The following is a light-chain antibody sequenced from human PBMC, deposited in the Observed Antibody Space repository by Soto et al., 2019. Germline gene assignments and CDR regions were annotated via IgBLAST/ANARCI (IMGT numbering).Light chain of an antibody. CDR3: QQAHGFLFT. J-gene: IGKJ3*01. V-gene: IGKV1-12*02. Sequence: DIQMTQSPSSVSASVGDRVTITCRASQDIDNWLAWYQQKPGKAPKRLIYGASSLQSGVPSRFSGSESGTDFILSISSLQPEDYATYYCQQAHGFLFTFGPGTTVEI. CDR1: QDIDNW. CDR2: GAS.